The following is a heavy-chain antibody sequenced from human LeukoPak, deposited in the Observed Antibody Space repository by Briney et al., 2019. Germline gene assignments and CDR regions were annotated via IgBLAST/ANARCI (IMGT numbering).Heavy chain of an antibody. D-gene: IGHD6-13*01. J-gene: IGHJ4*02. CDR1: GFPFNAYW. Sequence: GGSLRLSCAASGFPFNAYWMTWVRQAPGKGLEWVANIRQDGDTKYYVDSVKGRFTISRDSAMNSLYLQMNSLRAEDTAIYYCARSLPYGTTWYGRSDFWGQGTLVTVSS. V-gene: IGHV3-7*03. CDR3: ARSLPYGTTWYGRSDF. CDR2: IRQDGDTK.